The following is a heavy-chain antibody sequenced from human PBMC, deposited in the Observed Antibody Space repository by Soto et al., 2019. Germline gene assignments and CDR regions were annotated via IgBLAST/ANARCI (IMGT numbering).Heavy chain of an antibody. Sequence: GGSLRLSCAASGFSFSNYWMAWVRQAPGKGLEWVANIEQDGSDKFYVDSLRGRFTISRYNAKNSLYLQMNSLRAEDTAVYYCARALGHSSSWDGDFWGQGTPVTVSS. CDR1: GFSFSNYW. J-gene: IGHJ4*02. CDR3: ARALGHSSSWDGDF. D-gene: IGHD6-13*01. CDR2: IEQDGSDK. V-gene: IGHV3-7*01.